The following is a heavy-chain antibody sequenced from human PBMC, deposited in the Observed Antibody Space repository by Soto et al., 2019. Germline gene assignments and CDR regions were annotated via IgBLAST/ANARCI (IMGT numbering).Heavy chain of an antibody. Sequence: SETLSLTCAVSGGSISSSNLWSCVRQPPGKGLEWIGEIYHSGGTHYNPSLKSRVTISLDTSKNQFSLRLLSVTDADTAVYYCARGQRFSDWFDPWGQGTLVTVSS. CDR2: IYHSGGT. V-gene: IGHV4-4*02. CDR1: GGSISSSNL. J-gene: IGHJ5*02. D-gene: IGHD3-3*01. CDR3: ARGQRFSDWFDP.